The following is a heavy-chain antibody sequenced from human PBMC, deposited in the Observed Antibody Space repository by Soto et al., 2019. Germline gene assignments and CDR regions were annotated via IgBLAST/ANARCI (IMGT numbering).Heavy chain of an antibody. CDR3: ARDRSGIYCSGGSCLFDY. Sequence: EVQLVESGGGLVQPGGSLRLYCAASGFTFSSYSMNWVRQAPGKGLEWVSYISSSSSTIYYADSVKGRFTISRDNAKNSLYLQMNSLRAEDTAVYYCARDRSGIYCSGGSCLFDYLGQGTLVTVSS. CDR2: ISSSSSTI. D-gene: IGHD2-15*01. J-gene: IGHJ4*02. CDR1: GFTFSSYS. V-gene: IGHV3-48*01.